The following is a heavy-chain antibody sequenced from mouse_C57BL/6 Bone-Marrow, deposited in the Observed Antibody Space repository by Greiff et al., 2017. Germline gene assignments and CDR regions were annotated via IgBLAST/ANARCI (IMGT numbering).Heavy chain of an antibody. Sequence: EVQLQQSGAELVRPGASVKLSCTASGFNIKDDYIHWVKQRPEQGLEWIGWIDPEIGDTEYASKFQGKATITSDTSSNTAYLQRCRLTSEDTAVYYCSSFDGNYFDFWGQGTPLTVAS. CDR3: SSFDGNYFDF. V-gene: IGHV14-4*01. CDR2: IDPEIGDT. J-gene: IGHJ2*01. CDR1: GFNIKDDY. D-gene: IGHD2-3*01.